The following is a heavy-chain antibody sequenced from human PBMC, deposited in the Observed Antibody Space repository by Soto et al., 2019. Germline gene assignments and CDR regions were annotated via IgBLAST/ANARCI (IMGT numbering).Heavy chain of an antibody. J-gene: IGHJ4*02. CDR3: ARYSSGWSILDY. V-gene: IGHV4-59*08. D-gene: IGHD6-19*01. CDR2: IYYSGST. CDR1: GGSISSYY. Sequence: SETLSLTCTVSGGSISSYYWSWIRQPPGKGLEWIGYIYYSGSTNYNPSLKSRVTISVDTSKNQFSLKLSSVTAADTAVYYCARYSSGWSILDYWGQGTLVTVSS.